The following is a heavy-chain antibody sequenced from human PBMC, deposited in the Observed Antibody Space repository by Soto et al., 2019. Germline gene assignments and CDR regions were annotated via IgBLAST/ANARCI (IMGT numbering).Heavy chain of an antibody. Sequence: PGGSLSLSCAASGFNFSSHWMHWVRQRPAEGLVWVSRITSDGKSKAYAESVKGRFAISRDNAKNTLYLQMNGLTAEDTAVYYCARESGDWPLNWFDPWGQGTLVTVSS. D-gene: IGHD2-21*02. CDR1: GFNFSSHW. CDR3: ARESGDWPLNWFDP. V-gene: IGHV3-74*01. J-gene: IGHJ5*02. CDR2: ITSDGKSK.